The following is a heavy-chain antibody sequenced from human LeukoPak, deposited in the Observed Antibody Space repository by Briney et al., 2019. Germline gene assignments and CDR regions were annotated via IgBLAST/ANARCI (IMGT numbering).Heavy chain of an antibody. Sequence: SQTLSLTCAISGDSVSSNSAAWNWIRQSPSRGLEWLGRTYYRSKWYNDYAISLKSRIIIDPDTSKNQFSLQLNSVTPEDTAVYYCAYSTKNYDYAMDVWGQGTTVTVSS. CDR1: GDSVSSNSAA. J-gene: IGHJ6*02. CDR2: TYYRSKWYN. CDR3: AYSTKNYDYAMDV. V-gene: IGHV6-1*01. D-gene: IGHD2/OR15-2a*01.